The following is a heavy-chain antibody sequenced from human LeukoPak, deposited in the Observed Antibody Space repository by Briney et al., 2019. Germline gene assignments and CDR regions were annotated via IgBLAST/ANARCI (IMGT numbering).Heavy chain of an antibody. CDR2: INPNSGGT. D-gene: IGHD6-13*01. V-gene: IGHV1-2*04. CDR3: ARDRRVIAAGNFERYWFDP. Sequence: ASVKVSCKASGYTFTGYYMHWVRQAPGQGLEWMGWINPNSGGTNYAQKFQGWVTMTRDTSISTAYMELSRLRSDDTAVYYCARDRRVIAAGNFERYWFDPWGQGTLVTVSS. J-gene: IGHJ5*02. CDR1: GYTFTGYY.